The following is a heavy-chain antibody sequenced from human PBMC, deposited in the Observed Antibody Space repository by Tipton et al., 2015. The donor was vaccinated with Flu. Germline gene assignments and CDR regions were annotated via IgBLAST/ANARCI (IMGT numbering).Heavy chain of an antibody. V-gene: IGHV4-31*11. Sequence: TLSLTCAVSDGAVTSGSYYWTWVRQHPEKGLEWIGHIDYSGTPEYNPSLRCRVSISLDTSKNQFSLRLRSMTAADTAIYYCASYDPPYYLSSWGQGTLVTVSS. J-gene: IGHJ4*02. D-gene: IGHD1-26*01. CDR2: IDYSGTP. CDR3: ASYDPPYYLSS. CDR1: DGAVTSGSYY.